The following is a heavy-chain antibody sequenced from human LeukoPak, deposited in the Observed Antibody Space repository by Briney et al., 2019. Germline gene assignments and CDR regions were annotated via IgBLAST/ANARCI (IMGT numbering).Heavy chain of an antibody. CDR1: GGSISSSSYY. Sequence: SETLSLTCIVSGGSISSSSYYWGWIRQPPGKGLEWIASIYYSGSTYYNPSLKSRVTISVDTSKNQFSLKLRSVTAADTAVYYCARDRMGTVMVPIDYWGQGTLVTVSS. CDR2: IYYSGST. CDR3: ARDRMGTVMVPIDY. V-gene: IGHV4-39*07. D-gene: IGHD5-18*01. J-gene: IGHJ4*02.